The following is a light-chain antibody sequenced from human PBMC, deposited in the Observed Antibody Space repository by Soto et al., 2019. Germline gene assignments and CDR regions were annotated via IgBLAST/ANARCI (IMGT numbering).Light chain of an antibody. CDR3: QQRSNWLT. CDR1: QSVSSY. V-gene: IGKV3-11*01. J-gene: IGKJ4*01. Sequence: EIVLTQSLATLSLSPGERATLSCRASQSVSSYLAWYQQKPGQAPRLLIYDASNRATGIPARFSGSGSGTDFTLTISRLEPEDFAVYYCQQRSNWLTFGGGTKVEIK. CDR2: DAS.